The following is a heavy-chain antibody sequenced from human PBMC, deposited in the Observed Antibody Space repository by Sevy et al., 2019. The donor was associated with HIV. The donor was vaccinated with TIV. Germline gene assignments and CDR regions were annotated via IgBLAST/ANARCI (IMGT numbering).Heavy chain of an antibody. D-gene: IGHD2-15*01. J-gene: IGHJ4*02. CDR2: IYYSGST. Sequence: SETLSLTCTVSGGSINSGDYYWSWIRQPPGKGLEWIGYIYYSGSTYYNPSLKSRVTISVEMFKNQFSLTLSSVTAADTAVYYCARDEEHCSGGSCYAGRPDNWGQGILVTVSS. CDR3: ARDEEHCSGGSCYAGRPDN. CDR1: GGSINSGDYY. V-gene: IGHV4-30-4*01.